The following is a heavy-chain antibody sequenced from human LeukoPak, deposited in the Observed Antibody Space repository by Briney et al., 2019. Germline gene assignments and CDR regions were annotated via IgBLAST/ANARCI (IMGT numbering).Heavy chain of an antibody. Sequence: GGSLRLSCAASGFTFSSYSMNWVRQAPGKGLEWVSSISSSSSYIYYADSVKGRFTISRDNAKNSLYLQMNSLRAEDTAVYYCARYGSSWTHFDYWGQGTLVTVSS. CDR1: GFTFSSYS. V-gene: IGHV3-21*04. D-gene: IGHD6-13*01. CDR3: ARYGSSWTHFDY. CDR2: ISSSSSYI. J-gene: IGHJ4*02.